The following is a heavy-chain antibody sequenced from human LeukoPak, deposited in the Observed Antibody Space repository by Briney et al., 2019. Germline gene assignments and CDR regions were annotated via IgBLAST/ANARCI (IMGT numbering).Heavy chain of an antibody. CDR3: ARSGYNRFDY. V-gene: IGHV3-23*01. CDR1: GFTFNTYA. D-gene: IGHD5-24*01. Sequence: PGGSLRLSCAASGFTFNTYAMSWVRQAPGKGLEWVSSFSGSGGSTYYADSVKGHFTISRGNSKSTLYLQMNSLRAEDTAIYYCARSGYNRFDYWGQGTLVTVSS. J-gene: IGHJ4*02. CDR2: FSGSGGST.